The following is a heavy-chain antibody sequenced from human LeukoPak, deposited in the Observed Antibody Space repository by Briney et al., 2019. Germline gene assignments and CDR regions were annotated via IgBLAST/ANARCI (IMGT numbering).Heavy chain of an antibody. CDR2: IGGIGTYI. V-gene: IGHV3-21*01. Sequence: KTGGSLRLSCAASGFTFSDYNINWVRQAPGKGLEWVSSIGGIGTYIYYADSVKGRFTISRDNAKNSLFLQMNGLRAEDTAAYYCVRDYDWGQGTLVTVSS. CDR1: GFTFSDYN. D-gene: IGHD3-16*01. CDR3: VRDYD. J-gene: IGHJ4*02.